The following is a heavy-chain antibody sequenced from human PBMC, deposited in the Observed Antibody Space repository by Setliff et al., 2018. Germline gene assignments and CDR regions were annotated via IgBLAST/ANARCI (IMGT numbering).Heavy chain of an antibody. CDR2: LYGGGNT. Sequence: GESLKISCAASGFTVSSNDMSWVRQAPGKGLEWIALLYGGGNTFYADSVKGRFTISRDNSKNTLYLQMNSLRAEDTALYFCAKQKNTGYGQPVDSWGQGVQVTVSS. J-gene: IGHJ4*02. D-gene: IGHD5-12*01. V-gene: IGHV3-53*01. CDR3: AKQKNTGYGQPVDS. CDR1: GFTVSSND.